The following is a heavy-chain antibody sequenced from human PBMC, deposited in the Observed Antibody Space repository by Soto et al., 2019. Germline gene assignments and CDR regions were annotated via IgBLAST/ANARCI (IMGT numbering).Heavy chain of an antibody. Sequence: GESLKISCQASGYSFSNFWIAWVRQMPGEGLEWLGIIYPDDSDTRYSPSFLGRVTISADKSIKTTYLQWSSLKASDTAIYFCSSSGLVTAAMSDVDFWGQGTLVTVSS. J-gene: IGHJ4*02. D-gene: IGHD1-1*01. CDR3: SSSGLVTAAMSDVDF. CDR2: IYPDDSDT. V-gene: IGHV5-51*01. CDR1: GYSFSNFW.